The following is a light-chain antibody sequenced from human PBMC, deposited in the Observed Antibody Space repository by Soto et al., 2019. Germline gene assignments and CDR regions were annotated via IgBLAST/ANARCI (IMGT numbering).Light chain of an antibody. V-gene: IGKV3-11*01. CDR1: QSIGNY. CDR3: QQRSNWWT. Sequence: EVVLTQSPATLSLSPGEGATLSCRASQSIGNYLAWYQQKPGQAPRLLIYATSNRATGIPARFSGSGSGTDFTLTISSLEPEDFAVYYCQQRSNWWTFGQGTKVDIK. CDR2: ATS. J-gene: IGKJ1*01.